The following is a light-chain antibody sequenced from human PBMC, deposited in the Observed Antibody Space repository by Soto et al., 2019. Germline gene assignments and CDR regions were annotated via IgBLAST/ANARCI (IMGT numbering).Light chain of an antibody. CDR2: DAS. V-gene: IGKV3-20*01. J-gene: IGKJ3*01. Sequence: EIVLTQSPATLSLSPGERATLSCRAIQSVSSYLAWYQQKPGQAPRLLIYDASTRATGIPDRFSGSGSGTDFTLTISRLEPEDFAVYYCQQYGRSPGLLTFGPGTKVDIK. CDR1: QSVSSY. CDR3: QQYGRSPGLLT.